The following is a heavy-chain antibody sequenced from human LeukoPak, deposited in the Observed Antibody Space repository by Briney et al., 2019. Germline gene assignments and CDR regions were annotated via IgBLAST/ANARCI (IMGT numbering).Heavy chain of an antibody. Sequence: PSETLSLTCTVSGNSISGGDNYWSWIRQPAGKGLEWIGRIYTSGSTNYNPSLKSRVTISGDTSKNRFSLRLSSVTAADTAVYYCARASYSYDINGWVPFDYWGQGTLVTVSS. CDR2: IYTSGST. CDR1: GNSISGGDNY. J-gene: IGHJ4*02. V-gene: IGHV4-61*02. D-gene: IGHD3-22*01. CDR3: ARASYSYDINGWVPFDY.